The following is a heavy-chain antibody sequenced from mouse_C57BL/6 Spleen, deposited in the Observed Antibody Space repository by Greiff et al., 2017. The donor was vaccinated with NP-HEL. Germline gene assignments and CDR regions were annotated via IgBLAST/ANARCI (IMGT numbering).Heavy chain of an antibody. V-gene: IGHV1-55*01. D-gene: IGHD4-1*01. J-gene: IGHJ2*01. CDR2: IYPGSGST. CDR3: AREELTGDYFDY. Sequence: QVHVKQPGAELVKPGASVKMSCKASGYTFTSYWITWVKQRPGQGLEWIGDIYPGSGSTNYNEKFKSKATLTVDTSSSTAYMQLSSLTSEDSAVYYCAREELTGDYFDYWGQGTTLTVSS. CDR1: GYTFTSYW.